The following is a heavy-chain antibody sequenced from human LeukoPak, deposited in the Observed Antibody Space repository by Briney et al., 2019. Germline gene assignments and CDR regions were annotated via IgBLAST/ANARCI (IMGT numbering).Heavy chain of an antibody. J-gene: IGHJ4*01. CDR3: VREGFYFFDF. V-gene: IGHV3-48*03. CDR1: GLTFSSYE. CDR2: ISSSGSTI. Sequence: GGSLRLSCAASGLTFSSYEMNWVRQAPGKGLEWVSYISSSGSTIYYADSVRGRFTIFRDNAKDSVYLQMNSLRAEDSATYYCVREGFYFFDFWGQGTLVTVSS.